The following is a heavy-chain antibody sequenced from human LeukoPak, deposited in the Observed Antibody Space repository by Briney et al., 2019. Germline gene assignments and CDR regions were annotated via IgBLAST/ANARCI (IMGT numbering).Heavy chain of an antibody. V-gene: IGHV4-39*01. CDR2: IYYSGST. Sequence: PSETLSLTCTVSGGSISSSSYYWGWIRQPPGKGLEWIGSIYYSGSTYYNPSLKSRVTISVDTSKNQFSLKLSSVTAADTAVYYCARGGISGYDFDYWGQGTLVTVSS. CDR3: ARGGISGYDFDY. D-gene: IGHD5-12*01. J-gene: IGHJ4*02. CDR1: GGSISSSSYY.